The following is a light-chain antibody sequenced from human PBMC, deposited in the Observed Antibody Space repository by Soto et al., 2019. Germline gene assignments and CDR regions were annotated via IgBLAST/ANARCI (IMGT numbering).Light chain of an antibody. CDR1: QGISNY. CDR2: AAS. CDR3: QTYTNVPA. J-gene: IGKJ4*01. Sequence: DIQMTQSPSSLSASVGDRVTITCRASQGISNYLAWYQQIPGKVPKLLISAASTLQSGVPSRFSGSGSGTDFTFTISSLQPEDVATYYCQTYTNVPAFGGGTKVEIK. V-gene: IGKV1-27*01.